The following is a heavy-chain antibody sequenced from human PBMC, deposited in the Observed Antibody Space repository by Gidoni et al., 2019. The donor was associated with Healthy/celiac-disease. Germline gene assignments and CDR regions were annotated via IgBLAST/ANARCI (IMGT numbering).Heavy chain of an antibody. Sequence: QVQLVQYGDEVKKPGSSVKVSCQASGGTFSSYAISWVRQAPGQGLEWMGGIIPIFGTANYAQKVQGRVTITADEATSTAYMELSSLRSEDTAVDYWARGLSSSWYYFDYWGQGTLVTVSS. CDR1: GGTFSSYA. CDR3: ARGLSSSWYYFDY. V-gene: IGHV1-69*01. D-gene: IGHD6-13*01. J-gene: IGHJ4*02. CDR2: IIPIFGTA.